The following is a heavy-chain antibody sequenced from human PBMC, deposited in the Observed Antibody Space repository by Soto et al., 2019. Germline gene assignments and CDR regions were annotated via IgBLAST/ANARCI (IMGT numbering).Heavy chain of an antibody. CDR3: ARDKEYFDY. Sequence: SETLSLTCTVSGGSISSYYWSWIRQPPGKGLEWIGYIYYSGSTNYNPSLNSRVTISVDTSKNQFSLELSSVTAADTAVYYCARDKEYFDYWGQGALVTVSS. J-gene: IGHJ4*02. CDR1: GGSISSYY. CDR2: IYYSGST. V-gene: IGHV4-59*12.